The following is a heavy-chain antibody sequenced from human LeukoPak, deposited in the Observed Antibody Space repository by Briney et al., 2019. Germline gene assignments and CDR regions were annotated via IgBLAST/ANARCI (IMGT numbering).Heavy chain of an antibody. D-gene: IGHD4-17*01. V-gene: IGHV3-74*01. CDR2: INSDGINT. CDR3: ARVSPTTVTTLQYFDY. CDR1: GFSFSSYG. Sequence: GGSLRLSCAASGFSFSSYGMSWFRQAPGKGLVWVSRINSDGINTSYADSVKGRFTISRDNAKNTLNLQMNSLRAEDTAVYYCARVSPTTVTTLQYFDYWGQGTLVTVSS. J-gene: IGHJ4*02.